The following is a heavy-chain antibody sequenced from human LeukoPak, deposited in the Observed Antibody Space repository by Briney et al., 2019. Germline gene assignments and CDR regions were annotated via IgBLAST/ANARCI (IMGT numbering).Heavy chain of an antibody. CDR2: ISAYNGNT. Sequence: ASVKVSWKASGYRFTSYGISWVRQAPGQGLEWMGWISAYNGNTNYAQKLQGRVTMTTDTSTSTAYMELRSLRSDDTAVYYCARAMVRGVILKTSRYYYYMDVWGKGTTVTISS. CDR1: GYRFTSYG. V-gene: IGHV1-18*01. D-gene: IGHD3-10*01. J-gene: IGHJ6*03. CDR3: ARAMVRGVILKTSRYYYYMDV.